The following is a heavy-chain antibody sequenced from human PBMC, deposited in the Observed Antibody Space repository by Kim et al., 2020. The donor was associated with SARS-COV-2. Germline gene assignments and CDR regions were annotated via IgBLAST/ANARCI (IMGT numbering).Heavy chain of an antibody. J-gene: IGHJ6*02. V-gene: IGHV3-30*18. D-gene: IGHD1-1*01. Sequence: GGSLRLSCAASGFTFSSYGVHWVRQAPGKGLEWVAVISSDGTHKYYADSVRGRFIISRDNSENTLYLQMNSLRPEDTAVFYCAKDHAQWNREDGVDVWG. CDR3: AKDHAQWNREDGVDV. CDR2: ISSDGTHK. CDR1: GFTFSSYG.